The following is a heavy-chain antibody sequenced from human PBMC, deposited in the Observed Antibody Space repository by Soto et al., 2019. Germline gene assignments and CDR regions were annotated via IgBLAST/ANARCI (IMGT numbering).Heavy chain of an antibody. D-gene: IGHD3-10*01. CDR1: GGSISSSSYY. CDR2: IYYSGST. J-gene: IGHJ5*02. CDR3: ASQIKRITMVRGVKVWFDP. V-gene: IGHV4-39*01. Sequence: SETLSLTCTVSGGSISSSSYYWGWIRQPPGKGLEWIGSIYYSGSTYYNPSLKSRVTISVDTSKNQFSLKLSSVTAAETAVYYCASQIKRITMVRGVKVWFDPWGQGTLVTVSS.